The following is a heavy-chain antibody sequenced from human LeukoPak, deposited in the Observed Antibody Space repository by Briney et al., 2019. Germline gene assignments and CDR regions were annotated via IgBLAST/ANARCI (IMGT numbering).Heavy chain of an antibody. CDR1: GGSLSSSSYH. Sequence: SSETLSLTCTVSGGSLSSSSYHWGWLRQPRGKGQEWFGSIYYSGSTYYIPSLKSQVTISVDTSKNQFSLKLHSLTAADTAMYYCARGTGGLIYYFDYWGQGTLVTVSS. D-gene: IGHD6-25*01. CDR2: IYYSGST. CDR3: ARGTGGLIYYFDY. J-gene: IGHJ4*02. V-gene: IGHV4-39*07.